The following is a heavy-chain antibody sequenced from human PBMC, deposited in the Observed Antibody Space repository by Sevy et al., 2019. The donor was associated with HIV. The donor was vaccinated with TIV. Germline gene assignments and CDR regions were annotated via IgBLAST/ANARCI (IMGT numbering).Heavy chain of an antibody. D-gene: IGHD2-2*01. Sequence: PETLSLTCSVSDDSINSYYWSWIRQPPGKGLEWIGYIYNNIGSTSYNPSLTSRVTISVDTSKNHFSLKLTSLTAADTAIYYCARGAVVIGTAATPVLDFWGLGSLVTVSS. CDR2: IYNNIGST. V-gene: IGHV4-59*08. CDR3: ARGAVVIGTAATPVLDF. J-gene: IGHJ4*02. CDR1: DDSINSYY.